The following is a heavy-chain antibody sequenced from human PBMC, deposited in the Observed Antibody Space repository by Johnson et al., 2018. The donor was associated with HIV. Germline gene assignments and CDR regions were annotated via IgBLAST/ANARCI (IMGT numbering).Heavy chain of an antibody. Sequence: VQLVESGGGVVRPGGSLRLSCAASGFTVSSSYMSWIRQAPGKGLEWVSVMYSGGSPYYAESVKGRFTISRDNYKNTLYLQMNSLRAEDTAVYYCARDGGSPTLVWDDAFDIWGQGTMVTVSS. D-gene: IGHD2-15*01. J-gene: IGHJ3*02. CDR3: ARDGGSPTLVWDDAFDI. V-gene: IGHV3-66*02. CDR1: GFTVSSSY. CDR2: MYSGGSP.